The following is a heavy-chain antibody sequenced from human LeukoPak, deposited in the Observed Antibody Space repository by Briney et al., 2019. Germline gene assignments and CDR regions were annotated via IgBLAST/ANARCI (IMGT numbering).Heavy chain of an antibody. J-gene: IGHJ6*02. Sequence: ASVKVSCKTSGYTFTTYGITWVRQAPGQGLEWMGWISAYSGNTIYAQMLQGRVTMITDTSTSTAYMELRSLRSDDTAVYYCARLSQWSRTYGMDARGQGTTVTVSS. CDR1: GYTFTTYG. D-gene: IGHD2-15*01. CDR2: ISAYSGNT. CDR3: ARLSQWSRTYGMDA. V-gene: IGHV1-18*01.